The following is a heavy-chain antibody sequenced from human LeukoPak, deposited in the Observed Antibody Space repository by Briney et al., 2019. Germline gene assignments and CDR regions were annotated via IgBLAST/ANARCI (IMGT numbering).Heavy chain of an antibody. V-gene: IGHV1-69*13. J-gene: IGHJ4*02. Sequence: ASVKVSCKASGGTFSSYAISWVRQAPGQGPEWMGGIIPIFGTANYAQKFQGRVTITADESTSTAYMELSSLRSEDTAVYYCARGWTNLGYSSSWYYYWGQGTLVTVSS. CDR3: ARGWTNLGYSSSWYYY. D-gene: IGHD6-13*01. CDR1: GGTFSSYA. CDR2: IIPIFGTA.